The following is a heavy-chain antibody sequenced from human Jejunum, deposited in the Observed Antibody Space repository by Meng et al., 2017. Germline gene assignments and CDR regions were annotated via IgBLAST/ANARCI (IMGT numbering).Heavy chain of an antibody. CDR2: IHYSGDT. CDR3: VRDNWEKKSQNWYFYGMDV. V-gene: IGHV4-61*08. J-gene: IGHJ6*02. D-gene: IGHD2/OR15-2a*01. CDR1: GDSVNSGDYY. Sequence: SETLSLTCTVSGDSVNSGDYYWSWIRQPPGKGLEWIGYIHYSGDTNYNPSLKSRVTTSINRSNNQFSLHLRSVTAADTAVYYCVRDNWEKKSQNWYFYGMDVWGQGTTVTVSS.